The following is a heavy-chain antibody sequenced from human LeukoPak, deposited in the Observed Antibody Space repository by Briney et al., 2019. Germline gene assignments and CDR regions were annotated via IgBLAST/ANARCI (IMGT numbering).Heavy chain of an antibody. CDR3: ASASLGILNY. J-gene: IGHJ4*02. V-gene: IGHV3-48*03. D-gene: IGHD6-13*01. CDR2: ISSSGSTI. CDR1: GFTFSSYE. Sequence: GGSLRLSCAASGFTFSSYEMNWVRQAPGKGLEWVSYISSSGSTIYYADSVKGRFTISRDNAKNTLYLQMNSLRAEDTAVYYCASASLGILNYWGQGTLVTVSS.